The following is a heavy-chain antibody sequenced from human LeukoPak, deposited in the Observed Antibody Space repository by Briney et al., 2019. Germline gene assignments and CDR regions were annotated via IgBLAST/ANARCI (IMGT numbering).Heavy chain of an antibody. CDR2: INHSGST. CDR1: GGSFSGYY. D-gene: IGHD6-19*01. CDR3: ARVFYSSGWYVYYYYYMDV. J-gene: IGHJ6*03. Sequence: SETLSLTCAVYGGSFSGYYWSWIRQPPGKGLEWIGEINHSGSTNYNPSLKSRVTISVDTSKNQFSLKLSSVTAADTAVYYCARVFYSSGWYVYYYYYMDVWGKGTTVTVSS. V-gene: IGHV4-34*01.